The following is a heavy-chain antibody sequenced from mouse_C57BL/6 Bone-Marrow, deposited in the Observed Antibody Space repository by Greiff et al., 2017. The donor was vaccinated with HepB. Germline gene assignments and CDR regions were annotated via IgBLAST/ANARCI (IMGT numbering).Heavy chain of an antibody. V-gene: IGHV1-47*01. CDR1: GYTFTTYP. J-gene: IGHJ2*01. CDR2: FHPYNDDT. CDR3: ARNYYGSSPFFDY. Sequence: VKLQESGAELVKPGASVKMSCKASGYTFTTYPIEWMKQNHGKSLEWIGNFHPYNDDTKYNEKFKGKATLTVEKSSSTVYLELSRLTSDDSAVYYCARNYYGSSPFFDYWGQGTTLTVSS. D-gene: IGHD1-1*01.